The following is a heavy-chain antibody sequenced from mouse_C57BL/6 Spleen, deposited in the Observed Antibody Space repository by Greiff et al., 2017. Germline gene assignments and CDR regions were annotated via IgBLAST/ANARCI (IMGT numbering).Heavy chain of an antibody. J-gene: IGHJ2*01. CDR3: ARRGDYNGPYFDY. Sequence: VQLQQPGAELVRPGSSVKLSCKASGYTFTSYWMHWVKQRPIQGLEWIGNIDPSDSETHYNQKFKDKATLTVDKSSSTAYMQLSSLTSEDSAVYYCARRGDYNGPYFDYWGQGTTLTVSS. D-gene: IGHD1-1*01. V-gene: IGHV1-52*01. CDR1: GYTFTSYW. CDR2: IDPSDSET.